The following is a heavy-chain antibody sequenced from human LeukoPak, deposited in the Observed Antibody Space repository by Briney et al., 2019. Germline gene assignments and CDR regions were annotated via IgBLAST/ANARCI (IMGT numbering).Heavy chain of an antibody. CDR2: ISGSGGST. V-gene: IGHV3-23*01. D-gene: IGHD3-3*01. J-gene: IGHJ4*02. Sequence: GGSLRLSCAASGFTVSSNYMSWVRQAPGKGLEWVSVISGSGGSTYHADSVKGRFTIPRDNSKNTLYLQMNSLRAEDTAVYYCAKGEGINDFWSGYLPRFDYWGQGTLVTVSS. CDR1: GFTVSSNY. CDR3: AKGEGINDFWSGYLPRFDY.